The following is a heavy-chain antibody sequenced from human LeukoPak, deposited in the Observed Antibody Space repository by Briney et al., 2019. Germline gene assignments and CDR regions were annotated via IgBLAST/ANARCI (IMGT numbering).Heavy chain of an antibody. CDR2: VRFDGSNK. CDR1: GFTFSSYG. V-gene: IGHV3-30*02. Sequence: GGSLRLSCAASGFTFSSYGMHWVRQAPGKGLEWVAFVRFDGSNKYYADSVKGRFTISRDNSKNTLYLQMNSLRAEDTAVYYCARDREGDYEYYYYGMDVWGQGTTVTVSS. CDR3: ARDREGDYEYYYYGMDV. J-gene: IGHJ6*02. D-gene: IGHD3-16*01.